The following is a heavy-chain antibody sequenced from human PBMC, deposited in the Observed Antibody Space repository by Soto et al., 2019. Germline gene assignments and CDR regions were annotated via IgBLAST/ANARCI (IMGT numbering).Heavy chain of an antibody. V-gene: IGHV1-69*13. CDR2: IIPIFGTA. CDR1: GGTFSSYA. CDR3: ASREDIVVVPAAKIYYYYGMDV. D-gene: IGHD2-2*01. Sequence: SVKVSCKASGGTFSSYAISWVRQAPGQGLEWMGGIIPIFGTANYAQKFQGRVTITADESTSTAYMELSSLRSEDTAVYYCASREDIVVVPAAKIYYYYGMDVWGQGTTVTVSS. J-gene: IGHJ6*02.